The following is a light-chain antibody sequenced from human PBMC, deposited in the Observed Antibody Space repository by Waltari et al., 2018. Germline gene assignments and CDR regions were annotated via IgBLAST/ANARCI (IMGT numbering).Light chain of an antibody. CDR1: RRDVGSSNY. V-gene: IGLV2-14*03. Sequence: QSALTQPASVSGSPGQSITISCTGTRRDVGSSNYVPWYQQHPGKAPKLIIYDVTNRPSGVSNRFSGSKSGNTASLTISGLQAEDEADYYCSSYMDTTTLELFGGGTSLTVL. CDR2: DVT. J-gene: IGLJ2*01. CDR3: SSYMDTTTLEL.